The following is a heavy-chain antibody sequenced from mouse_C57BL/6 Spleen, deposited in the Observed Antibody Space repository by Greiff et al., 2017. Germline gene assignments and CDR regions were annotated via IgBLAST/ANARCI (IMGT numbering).Heavy chain of an antibody. J-gene: IGHJ3*01. CDR1: GYTFTNYW. CDR3: ARKGGYDGYDAWFAY. V-gene: IGHV1-63*01. CDR2: IYPGGGYT. D-gene: IGHD2-3*01. Sequence: QVQLMQSGAELVRPGTSVKMSCKASGYTFTNYWIGWAQQRPGHGLEWIGDIYPGGGYTNYNEKFKGKATLTADKSSSTAYMQFSNLTSEDSTIYYCARKGGYDGYDAWFAYWGQGTLVTVAA.